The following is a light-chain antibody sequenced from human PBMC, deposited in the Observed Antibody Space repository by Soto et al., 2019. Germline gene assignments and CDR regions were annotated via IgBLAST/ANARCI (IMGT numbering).Light chain of an antibody. CDR1: TGTVTSGFY. Sequence: QTVVTQEPSLTVSPGGTVTLTCASSTGTVTSGFYPNWLQQKPGQAPKTLIFSTSNKHSGTPARFSGSLLGGKAALTLSGVQPEDEAEYFCLLYYADTYGFGPGAKLTVL. CDR2: STS. CDR3: LLYYADTYG. J-gene: IGLJ1*01. V-gene: IGLV7-43*01.